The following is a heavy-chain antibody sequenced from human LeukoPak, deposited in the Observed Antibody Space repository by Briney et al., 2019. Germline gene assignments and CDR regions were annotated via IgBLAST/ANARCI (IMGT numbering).Heavy chain of an antibody. D-gene: IGHD3-16*01. V-gene: IGHV3-7*04. CDR1: GFTFSDYW. J-gene: IGHJ4*02. CDR3: ARAYAGGIFDS. Sequence: GGSLRLSRVASGFTFSDYWMSWVRQAPGKGLEWVANIKEDGSENYYVDSVRGRFTISRDNAKNSLYLQMNSLRAEDTAMYYCARAYAGGIFDSWGQGTLVTVSS. CDR2: IKEDGSEN.